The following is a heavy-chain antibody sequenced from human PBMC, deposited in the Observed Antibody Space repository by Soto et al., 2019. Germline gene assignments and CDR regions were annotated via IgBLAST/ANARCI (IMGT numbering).Heavy chain of an antibody. J-gene: IGHJ3*01. CDR3: AKVTAGYHDAFDF. Sequence: PGGSLRLSCAASGFTFTTTAMCWVRQAPGKGPEWVSLITGSGGSTYYADFVQGRFIISRDNSKNTVSLQMNSLRGEDTALYYCAKVTAGYHDAFDFWGQGTMVTVSS. CDR1: GFTFTTTA. CDR2: ITGSGGST. D-gene: IGHD2-2*01. V-gene: IGHV3-23*01.